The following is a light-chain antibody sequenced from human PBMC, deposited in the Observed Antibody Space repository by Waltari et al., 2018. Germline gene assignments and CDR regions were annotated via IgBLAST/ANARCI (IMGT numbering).Light chain of an antibody. CDR3: ILSYRHTRR. J-gene: IGLJ2*01. CDR1: SGTVTSGHY. Sequence: AVETNQPSLSVSPGGTVTLTCSSSSGTVTSGHYPYCFQQKRSQAPRSLISETNKKHSCTTARFSGSLIGGSAALSRSGAQPEEEAYYHCILSYRHTRRVGWGTTLTVL. CDR2: ETN. V-gene: IGLV7-46*01.